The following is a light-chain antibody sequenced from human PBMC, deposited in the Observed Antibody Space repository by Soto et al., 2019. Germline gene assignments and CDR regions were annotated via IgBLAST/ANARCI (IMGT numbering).Light chain of an antibody. CDR3: QQRTTWRVT. CDR1: QSVGSY. V-gene: IGKV3-11*01. Sequence: EIVLTQSPATLSLSPGERATLSCRASQSVGSYLAWYQQKPGQAPRLLIYDASNRATGIPARFSGSGSGTDFTLIISSLEPEDFAVYYCQQRTTWRVTFGGGTRVEIK. J-gene: IGKJ4*01. CDR2: DAS.